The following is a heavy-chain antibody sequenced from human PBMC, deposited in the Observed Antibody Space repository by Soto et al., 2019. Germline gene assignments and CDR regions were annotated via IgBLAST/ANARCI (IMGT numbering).Heavy chain of an antibody. V-gene: IGHV3-72*01. J-gene: IGHJ4*02. CDR1: GCTFSDHY. D-gene: IGHD1-26*01. Sequence: GGSLRLSWAASGCTFSDHYMDWVSQAPGKGLQWVGRTRNKADSYTTEYAASVKGRFTISRDDSKNSLYLQMNSLKTEDTAVYYCATGVVGAADYWGQGTLVTVSS. CDR2: TRNKADSYTT. CDR3: ATGVVGAADY.